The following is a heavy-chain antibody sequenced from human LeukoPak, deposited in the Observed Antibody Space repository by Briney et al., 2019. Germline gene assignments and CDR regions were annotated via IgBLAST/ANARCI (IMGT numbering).Heavy chain of an antibody. V-gene: IGHV1-18*01. CDR2: ISAYNGNT. CDR1: GYTFTSYG. Sequence: GASVKVSCKASGYTFTSYGISWVRQAPGQGLEWMGWISAYNGNTNYAQKLQGRVTMTTDTSTSTAYMELRSLRSDDTAVYYCAGDQKVTMIVVVSPTLDHQNDAFDIWGQGTMVTVSS. J-gene: IGHJ3*02. D-gene: IGHD3-22*01. CDR3: AGDQKVTMIVVVSPTLDHQNDAFDI.